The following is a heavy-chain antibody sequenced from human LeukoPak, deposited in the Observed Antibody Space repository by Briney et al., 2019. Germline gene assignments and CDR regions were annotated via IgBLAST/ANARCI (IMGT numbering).Heavy chain of an antibody. V-gene: IGHV3-30*03. J-gene: IGHJ3*02. CDR1: GFTFSSYG. Sequence: GGSLRLSCAASGFTFSSYGMHWVRKAPGKGLEWVAVISYDGSNKYYADSVKGRFTISRDNSKNTLYLQMNSLRAEDTAVFYCARGGMVRRVMGALDIWGQGTLVTVSS. CDR2: ISYDGSNK. CDR3: ARGGMVRRVMGALDI. D-gene: IGHD3-10*01.